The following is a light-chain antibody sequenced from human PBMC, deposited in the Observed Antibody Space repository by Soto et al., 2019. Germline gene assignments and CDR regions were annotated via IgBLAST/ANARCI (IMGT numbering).Light chain of an antibody. CDR2: AAS. Sequence: IQLTQSPSSLSASVGDRVTITCRASQGISSYLAWYQQKPGKAPKLLINAASTLQSGVLSRFSGSGSGTDFTLTISSLQPEDFATYYCQQLNSYPRTFGPGTKVHIE. CDR1: QGISSY. J-gene: IGKJ3*01. CDR3: QQLNSYPRT. V-gene: IGKV1-9*01.